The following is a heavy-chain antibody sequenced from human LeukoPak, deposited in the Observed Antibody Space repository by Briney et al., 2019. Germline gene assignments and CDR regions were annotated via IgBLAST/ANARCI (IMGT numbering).Heavy chain of an antibody. Sequence: PGGSLRFSCAASGFTFSSYAMSWVRQAPGKGLEWVSAISGSGGSTYYADSVKGRFTISRDNSKNTLYLQMNSLRAEDTAVYYCAKDRGRYSGYDYADYWGQGTLVTVSS. V-gene: IGHV3-23*01. CDR2: ISGSGGST. CDR1: GFTFSSYA. D-gene: IGHD5-12*01. CDR3: AKDRGRYSGYDYADY. J-gene: IGHJ4*02.